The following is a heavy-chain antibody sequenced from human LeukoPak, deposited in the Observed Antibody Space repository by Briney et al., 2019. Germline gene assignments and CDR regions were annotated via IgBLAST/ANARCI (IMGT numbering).Heavy chain of an antibody. Sequence: PGGSLRLSCAASGFTFSSYAMSWVRQAPGKGLEWVSSIGRSVGATYYADSVKGRCTISGDNSKNTLYLQMNSLRAEDTAVYYCAKRDSAGLYYFVNWGQGTLVTVSS. J-gene: IGHJ4*02. CDR2: IGRSVGAT. V-gene: IGHV3-23*01. CDR1: GFTFSSYA. D-gene: IGHD5-18*01. CDR3: AKRDSAGLYYFVN.